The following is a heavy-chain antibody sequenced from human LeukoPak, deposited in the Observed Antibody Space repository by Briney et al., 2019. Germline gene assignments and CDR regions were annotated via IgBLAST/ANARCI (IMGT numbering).Heavy chain of an antibody. CDR3: ARSGGRGTH. Sequence: SETLSLTCAVYGGSFSGYYWSWIRQPPGKGLEWIGEINHSGSTNYNPSLKSRVTISVDTSKNQFSLKLSSVTAADTAVYYCARSGGRGTHWGQGTLVTVSS. D-gene: IGHD4-23*01. CDR1: GGSFSGYY. V-gene: IGHV4-34*01. CDR2: INHSGST. J-gene: IGHJ4*02.